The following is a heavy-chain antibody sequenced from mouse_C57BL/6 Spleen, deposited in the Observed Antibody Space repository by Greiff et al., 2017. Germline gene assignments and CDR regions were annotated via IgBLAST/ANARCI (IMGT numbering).Heavy chain of an antibody. CDR1: GYTFTSYG. D-gene: IGHD1-1*01. Sequence: QVQLQQSGAELARPGASVKLSCKASGYTFTSYGISWVKQRTGQGLEWIGELYPRSGNTYYNEKFKGKATLTADKSSNTAYLQLSSLTSEDTAVYYCTTLYYGSSYWYFDVWGTGTTVTVSS. J-gene: IGHJ1*03. V-gene: IGHV1-81*01. CDR3: TTLYYGSSYWYFDV. CDR2: LYPRSGNT.